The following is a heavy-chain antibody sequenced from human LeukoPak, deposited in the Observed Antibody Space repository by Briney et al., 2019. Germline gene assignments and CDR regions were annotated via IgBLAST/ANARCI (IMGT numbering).Heavy chain of an antibody. D-gene: IGHD3-22*01. Sequence: ASVKASCKASGYTFTSYDINWVRQATGQGLEWMGWMNPNSGNTGYAQKFQGRVTMTRNTSISTAYMELSSLRSEDTAVYYCARGGKFYYDSSGYSWGFDYWGQGTLVTVSS. CDR2: MNPNSGNT. V-gene: IGHV1-8*01. CDR1: GYTFTSYD. CDR3: ARGGKFYYDSSGYSWGFDY. J-gene: IGHJ4*02.